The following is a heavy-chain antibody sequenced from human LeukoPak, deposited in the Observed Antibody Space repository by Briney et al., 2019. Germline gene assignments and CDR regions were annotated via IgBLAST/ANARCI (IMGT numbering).Heavy chain of an antibody. D-gene: IGHD1-7*01. CDR2: MNGEGTTI. CDR1: GLTFRTTW. J-gene: IGHJ4*02. Sequence: GGSLRLSCATSGLTFRTTWMHWVRQAPGKGLMWVSRMNGEGTTIDYADSVKGRFTVSRDYAKNTLFLQMNNLRTEDTALYFCATARNFRFEYWGQGSLVIVSS. V-gene: IGHV3-74*01. CDR3: ATARNFRFEY.